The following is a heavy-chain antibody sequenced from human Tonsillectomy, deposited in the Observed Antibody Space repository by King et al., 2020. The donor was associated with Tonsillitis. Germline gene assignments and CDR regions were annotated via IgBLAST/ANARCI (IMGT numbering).Heavy chain of an antibody. Sequence: VQLQQSGPGLVKPSQTLSLTCAISGDSVSSNSAAWNWIRQSPSRGLEWLGRTYYRSKWYNDYAVSVKSRITINPDTSKNQFSLQLNSVTPEATAVYYCARERLAAAGSPTTNWFDPWGQGTLVTVSS. V-gene: IGHV6-1*01. CDR3: ARERLAAAGSPTTNWFDP. CDR1: GDSVSSNSAA. CDR2: TYYRSKWYN. J-gene: IGHJ5*02. D-gene: IGHD6-13*01.